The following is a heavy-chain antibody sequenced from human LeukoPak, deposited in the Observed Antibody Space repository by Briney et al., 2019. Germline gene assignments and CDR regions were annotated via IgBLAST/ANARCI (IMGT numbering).Heavy chain of an antibody. V-gene: IGHV4-39*07. CDR1: GDSFTSVTDY. CDR3: AKDRTSSTSCLFDY. CDR2: GDYSGGT. Sequence: SETLSLTCTVSGDSFTSVTDYWAWIRQPPGKGLEWIATGDYSGGTYYNPSLESRVAISADMSKNQISLQLTSVTGADTAVYYCAKDRTSSTSCLFDYWGQGTLVTVSS. J-gene: IGHJ4*02. D-gene: IGHD2-2*01.